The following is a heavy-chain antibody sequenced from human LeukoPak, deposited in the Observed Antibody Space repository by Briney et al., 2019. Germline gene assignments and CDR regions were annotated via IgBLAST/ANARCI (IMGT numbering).Heavy chain of an antibody. CDR2: INSDGSST. V-gene: IGHV3-74*01. CDR1: GFTFSGYW. Sequence: GGSLRLSCAASGFTFSGYWIHWVRQAPGKGLVWVSRINSDGSSTSYADSVKGRFTISRDNAKNTLYLQMNSLRAEDTAVYYCARPSGSYYYDAFDIWGQGTLVTVSS. CDR3: ARPSGSYYYDAFDI. D-gene: IGHD3-10*01. J-gene: IGHJ3*02.